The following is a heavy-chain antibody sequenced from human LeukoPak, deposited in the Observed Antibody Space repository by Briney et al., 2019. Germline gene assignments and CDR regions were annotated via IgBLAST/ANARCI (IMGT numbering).Heavy chain of an antibody. CDR3: ARVSYYGALEY. D-gene: IGHD4/OR15-4a*01. CDR1: GGSISSSHW. CDR2: IYHSEST. V-gene: IGHV4-4*02. J-gene: IGHJ4*02. Sequence: SETLSLTCAVPGGSISSSHWWNWVRQPPGKGLEWIGEIYHSESTNDNPSLKSRVTISVDKSKNQFSLKLSSVTAADTAVYYCARVSYYGALEYWGQGTLVTVSS.